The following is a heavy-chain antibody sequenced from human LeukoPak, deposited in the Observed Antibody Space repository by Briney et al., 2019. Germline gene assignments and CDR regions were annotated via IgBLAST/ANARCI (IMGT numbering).Heavy chain of an antibody. CDR3: ARVRVYGMDV. V-gene: IGHV4-61*02. J-gene: IGHJ6*02. D-gene: IGHD3-10*01. CDR1: GGSISSGSYY. Sequence: SQTLSLTCTVSGGSISSGSYYWSWIRQPAGMGLEWIGRIYTSGSTNYNPSLKSRVTISVDTSKNQFSLKLSSVTAADTAVYYCARVRVYGMDVWGQGTTVTVSS. CDR2: IYTSGST.